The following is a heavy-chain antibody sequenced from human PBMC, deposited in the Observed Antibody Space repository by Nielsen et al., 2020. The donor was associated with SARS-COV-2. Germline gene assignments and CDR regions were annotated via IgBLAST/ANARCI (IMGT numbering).Heavy chain of an antibody. D-gene: IGHD6-19*01. V-gene: IGHV1-2*06. J-gene: IGHJ6*03. CDR3: ARATPFYDIAVAGQNKYYYYYMDV. CDR2: MNAHSGAT. Sequence: WVRQAPGQGLEWMGRMNAHSGATNYAQKFEGRVTMTRDTSTNTAYMELSSLRSEDTAVYYCARATPFYDIAVAGQNKYYYYYMDVWGKGTTVTVSS.